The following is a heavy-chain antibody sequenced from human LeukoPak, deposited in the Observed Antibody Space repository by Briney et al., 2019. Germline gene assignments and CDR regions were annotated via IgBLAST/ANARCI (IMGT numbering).Heavy chain of an antibody. CDR2: ISSSSSYI. Sequence: GGSLRLSCAASGFTFSSYSMNWVRQAPGKGLEWVSSISSSSSYIYYADSVKGRFTISRDNAKNSLYLQMNSLRAEDTAVYYCARDTTPRFYMDVWGKGTTVTVS. J-gene: IGHJ6*03. CDR3: ARDTTPRFYMDV. V-gene: IGHV3-21*01. D-gene: IGHD1-26*01. CDR1: GFTFSSYS.